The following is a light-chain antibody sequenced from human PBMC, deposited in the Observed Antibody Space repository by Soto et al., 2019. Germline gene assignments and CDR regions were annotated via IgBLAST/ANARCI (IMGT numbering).Light chain of an antibody. V-gene: IGKV1-5*01. CDR2: DAY. CDR1: QSISTW. J-gene: IGKJ1*01. CDR3: QQYNSYPET. Sequence: DIQMTQSPSTLSASVGDRVTITCRASQSISTWLAWYQQKPGKAPKLLIYDAYSLESGVPSRFSGSVSGTEFTLTISSLQPDDFGTYYCQQYNSYPETFGQGTKVDIK.